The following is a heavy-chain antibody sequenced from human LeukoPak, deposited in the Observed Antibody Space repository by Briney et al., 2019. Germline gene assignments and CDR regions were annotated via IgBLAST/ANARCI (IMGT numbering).Heavy chain of an antibody. CDR3: VRDLMGSGSTTAYLHH. J-gene: IGHJ1*01. D-gene: IGHD1-1*01. Sequence: GGSLRLSCAASGFTFSDYSMNWVRQAPGKGLEWVSSISRSSRHVYYAGSVKGRFTISRDNAKNSLYLQMNSLRAEDMAVYFCVRDLMGSGSTTAYLHHWGQGTLGTVSS. CDR2: ISRSSRHV. V-gene: IGHV3-21*01. CDR1: GFTFSDYS.